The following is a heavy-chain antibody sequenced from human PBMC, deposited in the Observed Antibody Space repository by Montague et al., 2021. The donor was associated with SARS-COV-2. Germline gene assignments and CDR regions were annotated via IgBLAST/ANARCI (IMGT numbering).Heavy chain of an antibody. Sequence: SETLSLTCSVSGGSISDYYWTWIRQSQGKGLEWIGYISYGGSTNYSPSLKSRVTISVDTSKKQVSLKLRSVTAADTAVYYCARHIEKEGIYYYYYGMDVWGQGTTVTVSS. CDR2: ISYGGST. V-gene: IGHV4-59*08. CDR3: ARHIEKEGIYYYYYGMDV. J-gene: IGHJ6*02. CDR1: GGSISDYY. D-gene: IGHD2-15*01.